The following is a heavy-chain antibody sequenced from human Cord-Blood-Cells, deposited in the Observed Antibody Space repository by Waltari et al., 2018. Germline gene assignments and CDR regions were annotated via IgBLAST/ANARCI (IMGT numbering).Heavy chain of an antibody. Sequence: QVQLVQSGAEVKKPGSSVKVSCKASGGPFSIYAISWVPQAPGQGLEWMGGIIPIFGTANYAQKFQGRVTITADKSTSTAYMELSSLRSEDTAVYYCAKVPGDSSGYYWYFDLWGRGTLVTVSS. CDR2: IIPIFGTA. CDR1: GGPFSIYA. V-gene: IGHV1-69*06. J-gene: IGHJ2*01. CDR3: AKVPGDSSGYYWYFDL. D-gene: IGHD3-22*01.